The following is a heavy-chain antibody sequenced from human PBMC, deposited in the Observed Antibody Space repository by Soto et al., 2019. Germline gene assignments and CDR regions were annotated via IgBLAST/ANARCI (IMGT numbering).Heavy chain of an antibody. J-gene: IGHJ4*02. D-gene: IGHD3-22*01. CDR2: ISYDGSNK. CDR3: TTVVYYDSSGYCDY. CDR1: GFTFSSYG. V-gene: IGHV3-30*03. Sequence: GGSLRLSCAASGFTFSSYGMHWVRQAPGKGLEWVAVISYDGSNKYYADSVKGRFTISRDNSKNTLYLQMNSLKTEDTAVYYCTTVVYYDSSGYCDYWGQGTLVTVSS.